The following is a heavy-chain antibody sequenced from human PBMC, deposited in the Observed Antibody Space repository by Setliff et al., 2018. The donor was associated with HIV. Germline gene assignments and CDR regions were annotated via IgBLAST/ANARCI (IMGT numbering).Heavy chain of an antibody. CDR3: TLTSRLDGYFDP. CDR1: SGSISSHY. J-gene: IGHJ5*02. Sequence: PSETLSLTCTVSSGSISSHYWSWIRQPPGKGLEWIGSIYYSGSTNYNPSLKSRVTISVDTSKNQFSLKLSSVTAADTAVYYCTLTSRLDGYFDPWGQGTLVTVSS. CDR2: IYYSGST. V-gene: IGHV4-59*11. D-gene: IGHD5-12*01.